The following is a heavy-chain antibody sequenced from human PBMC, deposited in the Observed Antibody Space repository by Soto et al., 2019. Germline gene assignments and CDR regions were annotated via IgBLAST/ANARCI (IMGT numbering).Heavy chain of an antibody. CDR1: GFSLSTSGVG. V-gene: IGHV2-5*02. Sequence: QITLKESGPTLVKPTQTLTLTCTFSGFSLSTSGVGVGWIRQPPGKALEWLALIYWDDDKRYSPSLKSRLTITKDTSKSQVDLTLTNMDPVDTATYYCAHRLAATGLFDYWGQGTLVTVSS. CDR2: IYWDDDK. D-gene: IGHD2-15*01. J-gene: IGHJ4*02. CDR3: AHRLAATGLFDY.